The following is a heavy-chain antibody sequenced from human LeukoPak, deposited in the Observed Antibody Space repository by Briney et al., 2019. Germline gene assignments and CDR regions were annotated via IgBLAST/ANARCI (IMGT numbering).Heavy chain of an antibody. CDR1: GFTFSRTA. CDR3: AKDANYLRSGSFFIPFDY. J-gene: IGHJ4*02. Sequence: PGGSLRLSCAASGFTFSRTAMSWVRQAPGKGLEWVATISGSGVGTYYAASVKGRFNISRDNSKNTLYLQMNSLRTEDTAMYYCAKDANYLRSGSFFIPFDYWGQGILVSVYS. D-gene: IGHD4/OR15-4a*01. CDR2: ISGSGVGT. V-gene: IGHV3-23*01.